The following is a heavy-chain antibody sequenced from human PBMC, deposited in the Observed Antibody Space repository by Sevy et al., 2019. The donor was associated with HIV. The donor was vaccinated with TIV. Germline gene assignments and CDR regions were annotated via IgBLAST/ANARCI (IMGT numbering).Heavy chain of an antibody. CDR3: ARLQIDDYSKNWFDP. V-gene: IGHV4-34*01. Sequence: SEALSLTCAVYGGSFSGYYWSWIRQPPGKGLEWIGEINHSGSTNYNPSLKSRVTISVDTSKNQFFLKLSSVTAADTAVYYCARLQIDDYSKNWFDPWGQRTLVTVSS. CDR2: INHSGST. CDR1: GGSFSGYY. D-gene: IGHD4-4*01. J-gene: IGHJ5*02.